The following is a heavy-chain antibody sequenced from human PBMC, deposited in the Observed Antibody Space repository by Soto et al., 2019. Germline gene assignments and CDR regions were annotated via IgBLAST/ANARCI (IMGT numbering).Heavy chain of an antibody. Sequence: SETLSLTCTVSGGSISSYYWSWIRQPPGKGLEWIGYIYHSGSTYYNPSLKSRVTISVDRSKNQFSLKLSSVTAADTAVYYCAGGQQLVRNYWGQGTLLTVSS. D-gene: IGHD6-13*01. CDR3: AGGQQLVRNY. CDR2: IYHSGST. V-gene: IGHV4-59*04. J-gene: IGHJ4*02. CDR1: GGSISSYY.